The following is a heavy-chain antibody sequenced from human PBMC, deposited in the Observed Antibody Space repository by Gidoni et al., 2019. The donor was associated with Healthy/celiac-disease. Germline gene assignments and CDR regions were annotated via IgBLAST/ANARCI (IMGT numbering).Heavy chain of an antibody. CDR2: IWYDGSNK. J-gene: IGHJ4*02. CDR1: GFTFSSYG. V-gene: IGHV3-33*01. CDR3: ARERWELPFDY. Sequence: QVQLVESGGGVVQPGRSLRLSCAASGFTFSSYGMHWVRQAPGKGLEWVAVIWYDGSNKYYADSVKGRFTISRDNSKNTLYLQMNSLRAEDTAVYYCARERWELPFDYWGQGTLVTVSS. D-gene: IGHD2-15*01.